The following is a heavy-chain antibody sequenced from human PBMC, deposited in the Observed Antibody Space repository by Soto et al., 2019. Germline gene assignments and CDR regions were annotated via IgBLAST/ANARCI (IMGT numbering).Heavy chain of an antibody. D-gene: IGHD3-16*02. CDR1: GYTFTSYD. J-gene: IGHJ3*02. V-gene: IGHV1-8*01. Sequence: ASVKVSCKASGYTFTSYDINWVRQATGQGLEWMGWMNPNSGNTGYAQKFQGRVTMTRNSSISTAYMELSSLRSEDTAVYYCARQRYYDYIWGSYRLHDAFDIWGQGTMVTVSS. CDR2: MNPNSGNT. CDR3: ARQRYYDYIWGSYRLHDAFDI.